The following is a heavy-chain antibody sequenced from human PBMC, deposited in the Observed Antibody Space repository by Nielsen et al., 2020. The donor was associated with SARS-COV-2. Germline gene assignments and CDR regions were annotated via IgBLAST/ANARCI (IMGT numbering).Heavy chain of an antibody. CDR1: GFTFDDYA. D-gene: IGHD2-15*01. V-gene: IGHV3-9*01. Sequence: SLKISCAASGFTFDDYAMHWVRQAPGKGLEWVSGISWNSGSIGYADSVKGRFTISRDNAKNSLYLQMNSLRAEDTALYYCAKGGGVVVVAHPWGQGTLVTVSS. CDR3: AKGGGVVVVAHP. J-gene: IGHJ5*02. CDR2: ISWNSGSI.